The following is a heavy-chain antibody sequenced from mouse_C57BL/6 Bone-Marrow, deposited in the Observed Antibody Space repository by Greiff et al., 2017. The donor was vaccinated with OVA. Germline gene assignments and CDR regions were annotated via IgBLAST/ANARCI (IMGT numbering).Heavy chain of an antibody. V-gene: IGHV1-69*01. CDR2: IDPSDSYT. Sequence: QVQLQQPGAELVMPGASVKLSCKASGYTFTSYWMHWVKQRPGQGLEWIGEIDPSDSYTNYNQKFKGKSTLTVDKSSSTAYMQLSSLTSEDSAVYYGAREDGCYHGVWGTGTTVTGSS. CDR3: AREDGCYHGV. J-gene: IGHJ1*03. D-gene: IGHD2-3*01. CDR1: GYTFTSYW.